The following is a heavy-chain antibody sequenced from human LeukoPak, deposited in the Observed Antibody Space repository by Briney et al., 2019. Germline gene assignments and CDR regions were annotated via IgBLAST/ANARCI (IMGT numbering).Heavy chain of an antibody. V-gene: IGHV3-66*01. Sequence: ETLSLTCAVSGGSISSGGYSWSWVRQAPGKGLEWVSVIYSGGSTYYADSVKGRFTISRDNSKNTLYLQMNSLRAEDTAVYYCARGYGSGSYATAYVFDYWGQGTLVTVSS. CDR1: GGSISSGGYS. CDR3: ARGYGSGSYATAYVFDY. D-gene: IGHD3-10*01. CDR2: IYSGGST. J-gene: IGHJ4*02.